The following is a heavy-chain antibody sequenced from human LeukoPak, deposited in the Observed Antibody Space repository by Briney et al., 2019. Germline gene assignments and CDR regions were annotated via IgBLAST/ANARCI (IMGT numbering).Heavy chain of an antibody. Sequence: ASVKVSCKASGYSFTSYYMHWVRPAPGQGLEWMGIINPSGGSTSYSQKFQGRVTITRNTSTSTFSMVLSSMLSEDTAVYYCSRDLGGILLGIGPRSTLYYWGQGTLVTVSS. CDR3: SRDLGGILLGIGPRSTLYY. D-gene: IGHD7-27*01. J-gene: IGHJ4*02. CDR1: GYSFTSYY. CDR2: INPSGGST. V-gene: IGHV1-46*03.